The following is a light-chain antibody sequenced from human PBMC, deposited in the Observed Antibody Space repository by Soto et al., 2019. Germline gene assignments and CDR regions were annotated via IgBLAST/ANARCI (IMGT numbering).Light chain of an antibody. CDR1: QSVDSN. CDR3: QQRSNWPPT. J-gene: IGKJ4*01. CDR2: DAS. Sequence: EIVMTQSPATLSVSPGDGATLSCRASQSVDSNLAWYQQRPGQAPRLLIYDASKRATGIPAKFSGSGSGTDFTLTISTLEPEDFAVYYCQQRSNWPPTFGGGTKVDIK. V-gene: IGKV3-11*01.